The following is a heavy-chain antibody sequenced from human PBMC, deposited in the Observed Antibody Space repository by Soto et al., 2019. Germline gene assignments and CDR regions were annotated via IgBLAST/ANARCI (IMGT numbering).Heavy chain of an antibody. V-gene: IGHV3-23*01. D-gene: IGHD2-15*01. CDR1: GFPFSSYA. CDR2: ISGSGGST. CDR3: AKAVKLGYCSGGSCYFDY. Sequence: GGSLSLSCAASGFPFSSYAMSWVRQAPGKGLEWVSAISGSGGSTYYADSVKGRFTISRDTSKNTLYLQMNSLRAEDTAVYYCAKAVKLGYCSGGSCYFDYWGQGTLVTVSS. J-gene: IGHJ4*02.